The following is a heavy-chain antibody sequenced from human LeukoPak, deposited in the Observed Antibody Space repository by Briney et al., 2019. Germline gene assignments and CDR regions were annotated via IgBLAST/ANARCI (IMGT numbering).Heavy chain of an antibody. J-gene: IGHJ3*01. CDR1: VYSFTSYC. V-gene: IGHV5-51*01. CDR2: IFPGDSGP. D-gene: IGHD1-26*01. Sequence: GESLNISCKVSVYSFTSYCIGWLRHMPGKGLEWMGIIFPGDSGPTYSPSFQGQVTISVDKSINTAYLQWSSLQASDTAMYYCGMSGDRVPLQDDVFDVWGQGTMVTVST. CDR3: GMSGDRVPLQDDVFDV.